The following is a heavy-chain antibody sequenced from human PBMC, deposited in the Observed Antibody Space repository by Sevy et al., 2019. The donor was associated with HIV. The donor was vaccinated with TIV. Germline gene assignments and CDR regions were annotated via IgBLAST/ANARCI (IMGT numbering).Heavy chain of an antibody. CDR2: FDPEDGET. J-gene: IGHJ4*02. Sequence: ASVKVSCKVSGYTLTGVSMHWVRQAPGKGLEWMATFDPEDGETYYAQKFQGRVTMTEDTSTDTAYMELSSLRSEDTAGFYCAITKDYYDNSGYPFDYWGQGTLVTVSS. V-gene: IGHV1-24*01. D-gene: IGHD3-22*01. CDR3: AITKDYYDNSGYPFDY. CDR1: GYTLTGVS.